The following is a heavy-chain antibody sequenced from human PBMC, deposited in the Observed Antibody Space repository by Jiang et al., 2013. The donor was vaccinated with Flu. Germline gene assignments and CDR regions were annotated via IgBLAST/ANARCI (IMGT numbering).Heavy chain of an antibody. CDR1: GFNFRNYA. D-gene: IGHD5-24*01. Sequence: QLLESGGGLVQPGGSLRLSCATSGFNFRNYAMSWVRQAPGKGLEWVATVGNTGRHTYYADSVKGRFTISRDNFKNTVSLQMHSLRVEDTAMYYCVDPPTNEIWGQGTRVTVSS. V-gene: IGHV3-23*01. J-gene: IGHJ3*02. CDR3: VDPPTNEI. CDR2: VGNTGRHT.